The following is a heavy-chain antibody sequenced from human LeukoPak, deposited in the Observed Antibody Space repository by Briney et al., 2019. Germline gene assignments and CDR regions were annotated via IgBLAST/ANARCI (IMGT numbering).Heavy chain of an antibody. D-gene: IGHD3-9*01. Sequence: GGSLRLSRAASGFTFSNAWMSWVRQAPGKGLEWVGRIKSKTDGGTTDYAAPVKGRFTISRDDSKNTLYLQMNSLKTEDTAVYYCTTDYLDWLLYRDYWGQGTLVTVSS. CDR2: IKSKTDGGTT. CDR1: GFTFSNAW. V-gene: IGHV3-15*01. CDR3: TTDYLDWLLYRDY. J-gene: IGHJ4*02.